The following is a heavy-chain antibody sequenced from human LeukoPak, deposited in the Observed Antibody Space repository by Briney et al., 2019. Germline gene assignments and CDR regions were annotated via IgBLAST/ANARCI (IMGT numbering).Heavy chain of an antibody. CDR3: AKVPPGYCSSTSCFGYYFDY. Sequence: GGSLRLFCAASGFTFSSYAMSCVRQAPGKGLEWVSAISGSGGSTYYADSVKDRFTISRDNSKNTLYLQMNSLRAEDTAVYYCAKVPPGYCSSTSCFGYYFDYWGQGTLVTVSS. CDR1: GFTFSSYA. CDR2: ISGSGGST. V-gene: IGHV3-23*01. D-gene: IGHD2-2*01. J-gene: IGHJ4*02.